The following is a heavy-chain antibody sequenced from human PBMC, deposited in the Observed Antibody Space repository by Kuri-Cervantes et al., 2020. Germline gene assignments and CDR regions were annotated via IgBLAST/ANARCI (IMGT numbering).Heavy chain of an antibody. CDR1: GFTVSSNY. Sequence: GGSLRLSCAASGFTVSSNYMSWVRQAPGKGLEWVSVMYSGGSTYYADSVKGRFTISIDNSKNTLYLQMNSLRAEDTAVYYCARDSGSREYYYYYGMDVWGQGTTVTVSS. V-gene: IGHV3-53*01. J-gene: IGHJ6*02. CDR2: MYSGGST. CDR3: ARDSGSREYYYYYGMDV. D-gene: IGHD1-26*01.